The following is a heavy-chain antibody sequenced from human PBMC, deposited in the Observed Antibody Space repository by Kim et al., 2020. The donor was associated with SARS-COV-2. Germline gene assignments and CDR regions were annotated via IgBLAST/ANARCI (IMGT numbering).Heavy chain of an antibody. Sequence: SETLSLTCTVSGGSISGYFWSWIRQPPGKGLEWIGYIYYSGRTYYNPSLKSPVTISLDTSKNQLSLMLSSVTAADTAVYYCARHERLPGTRSPYRNCAGGNCYASPIDYWGQGTLVTVSS. J-gene: IGHJ4*02. CDR3: ARHERLPGTRSPYRNCAGGNCYASPIDY. CDR2: IYYSGRT. V-gene: IGHV4-59*08. CDR1: GGSISGYF. D-gene: IGHD2-8*02.